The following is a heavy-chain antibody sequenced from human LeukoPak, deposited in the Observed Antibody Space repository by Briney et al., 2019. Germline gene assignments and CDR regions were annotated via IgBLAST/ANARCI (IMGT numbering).Heavy chain of an antibody. D-gene: IGHD1-14*01. CDR3: ARGLPDDYYYYMDV. V-gene: IGHV4-34*01. CDR2: INHSGST. J-gene: IGHJ6*03. Sequence: PSETLSLTCAVYGGSFSGYYWSWIRQPPGKGLEWIGEINHSGSTNYNPSLKSRVTISVDTSKNQFSLKLSSVTAADTAVYYCARGLPDDYYYYMDVWGKGTTVTVSS. CDR1: GGSFSGYY.